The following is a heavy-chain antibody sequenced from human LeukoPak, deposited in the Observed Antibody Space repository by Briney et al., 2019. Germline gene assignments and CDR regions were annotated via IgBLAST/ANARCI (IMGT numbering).Heavy chain of an antibody. Sequence: GGSPRLSCAASGFTFSSYGMHWVRQAPGKGLEWVAVIWYDGSNKYYADSVKGRFTISRDNSKNTLYLQMNSLRAEDTAIYYCTRVGYIDEGIDYWGQGTLVTVSS. CDR1: GFTFSSYG. CDR2: IWYDGSNK. V-gene: IGHV3-33*01. J-gene: IGHJ4*02. CDR3: TRVGYIDEGIDY. D-gene: IGHD5-24*01.